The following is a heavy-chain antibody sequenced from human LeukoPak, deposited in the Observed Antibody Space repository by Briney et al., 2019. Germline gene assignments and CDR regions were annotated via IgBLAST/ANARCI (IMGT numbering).Heavy chain of an antibody. J-gene: IGHJ4*02. CDR3: AREACGGDCYNYYFDY. V-gene: IGHV3-74*01. CDR2: INSDGSST. CDR1: GFTFSGYW. Sequence: GGSLRLSCAASGFTFSGYWMHWVRQAPGKGLVWVSRINSDGSSTSYADSVKGRFTISRDNAKNTLYLQMNSLRAEDTAVYYCAREACGGDCYNYYFDYWGQGTLVTVSS. D-gene: IGHD2-21*02.